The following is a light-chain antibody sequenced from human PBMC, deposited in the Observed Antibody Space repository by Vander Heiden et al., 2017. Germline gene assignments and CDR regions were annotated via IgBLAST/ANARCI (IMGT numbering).Light chain of an antibody. CDR3: CSYASGNTFV. Sequence: QSALTQPASVSGSPGQSIPISCTGTSSDIGIYNFVSWHQQHPGKAPKVMIYEVNKRPSGVSNRFSGSKSGNTASLTISGLQAEDEADYYCCSYASGNTFVFGTGTKVTVL. CDR2: EVN. J-gene: IGLJ1*01. CDR1: SSDIGIYNF. V-gene: IGLV2-23*02.